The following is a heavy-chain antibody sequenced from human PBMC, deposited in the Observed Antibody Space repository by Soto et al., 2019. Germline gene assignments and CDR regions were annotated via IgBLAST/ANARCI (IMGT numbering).Heavy chain of an antibody. D-gene: IGHD3-22*01. CDR2: SWFDGSIA. CDR1: GFKFTAYG. V-gene: IGHV3-33*01. J-gene: IGHJ4*02. Sequence: QVQLVESGGGVVQPGRSLRLSCVASGFKFTAYGLNWVRQTPGKGLEWVAISWFDGSIAYYAESVKVSFTISRDDSRNTVYLHINSLRGEDTAMYYCARDGARIDSSGKFDYWGQGTQVTVSS. CDR3: ARDGARIDSSGKFDY.